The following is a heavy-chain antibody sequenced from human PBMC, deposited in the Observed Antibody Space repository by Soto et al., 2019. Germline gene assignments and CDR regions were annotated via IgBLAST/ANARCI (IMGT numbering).Heavy chain of an antibody. CDR1: GFTFSSYS. CDR3: ARVTPHYYYDSSGHDAFDI. V-gene: IGHV3-48*02. J-gene: IGHJ3*02. Sequence: GGSLRLSCAASGFTFSSYSMNWVRQAPGKGLEWVSYISSSSSTIYYADSVKGRFTISRDNAKNSLYLQMNSLRDDDTAAYYCARVTPHYYYDSSGHDAFDIWGQGTMVTVSS. CDR2: ISSSSSTI. D-gene: IGHD3-22*01.